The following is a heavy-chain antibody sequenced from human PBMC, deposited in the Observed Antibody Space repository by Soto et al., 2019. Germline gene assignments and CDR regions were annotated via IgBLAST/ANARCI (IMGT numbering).Heavy chain of an antibody. D-gene: IGHD3-22*01. CDR3: EKDKVSGYYDSTGPFDY. CDR2: ISYDGSNK. V-gene: IGHV3-30*18. Sequence: QVQLVESGGGVVQPGRSLRLSCAASGFTFSSYGMHWVRQAPGKGLEWVAVISYDGSNKYYADSVKGRFTISRDNSKNTQYLQMNGHRAADTAVYYCEKDKVSGYYDSTGPFDYWGLATLVTVSS. CDR1: GFTFSSYG. J-gene: IGHJ4*02.